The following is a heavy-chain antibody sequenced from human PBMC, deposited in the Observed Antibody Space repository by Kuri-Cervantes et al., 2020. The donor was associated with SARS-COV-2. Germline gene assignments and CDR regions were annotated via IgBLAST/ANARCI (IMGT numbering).Heavy chain of an antibody. D-gene: IGHD5-18*01. J-gene: IGHJ4*02. Sequence: GESLKISCAASGFTFSSYSMHWVRQAPGKGLEWVSYISSYGSNIYYADSVKGRFTISRDNPKNSLYLQMNSLRAEDTAVYYCAREGRGYAYFDYWGQGTLVTVSS. CDR3: AREGRGYAYFDY. CDR2: ISSYGSNI. CDR1: GFTFSSYS. V-gene: IGHV3-48*04.